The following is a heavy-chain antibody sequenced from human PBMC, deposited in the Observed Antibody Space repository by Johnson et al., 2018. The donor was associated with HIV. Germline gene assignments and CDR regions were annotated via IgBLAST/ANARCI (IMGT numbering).Heavy chain of an antibody. J-gene: IGHJ3*02. Sequence: MQLVESGGGVVRPGGSLRLSCAASGFTFDDYGMSWVRQAPGKGLEWVSGINWNGGSTGYADSVKGRFTISRDNAKNSLYLQMNNLRAEDTAVYYCARGRPSGSHDAFDIWGQGTMVTVSS. CDR1: GFTFDDYG. V-gene: IGHV3-20*04. CDR3: ARGRPSGSHDAFDI. CDR2: INWNGGST. D-gene: IGHD3-22*01.